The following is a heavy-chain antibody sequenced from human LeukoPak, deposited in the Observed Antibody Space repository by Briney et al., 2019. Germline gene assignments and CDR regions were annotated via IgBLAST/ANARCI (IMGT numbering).Heavy chain of an antibody. J-gene: IGHJ4*02. CDR2: IYYSGST. CDR1: GGSISSYY. Sequence: SETLSLTCTVSGGSISSYYWSWIRQPPGKGLEWIGYIYYSGSTNYNPSLKSRVTISVDTSKNQFSLKLSSVTAADTAVYYCARDPGRYSSSWYLDYWGQGTLVTVSS. V-gene: IGHV4-59*01. CDR3: ARDPGRYSSSWYLDY. D-gene: IGHD6-13*01.